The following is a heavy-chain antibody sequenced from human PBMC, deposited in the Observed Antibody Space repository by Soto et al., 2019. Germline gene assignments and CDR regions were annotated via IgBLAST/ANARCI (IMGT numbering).Heavy chain of an antibody. V-gene: IGHV4-34*01. CDR2: INHSGST. Sequence: SETLSLTCAVYGGSFIGYYWSWIRQPPGKGLEWIGDINHSGSTNYNPSLKSRVTISVDTSKNQFSLKLSSVTAADTAVYYCARYSNYVAFYMDVWGKGTTVTVSS. CDR3: ARYSNYVAFYMDV. J-gene: IGHJ6*03. D-gene: IGHD4-4*01. CDR1: GGSFIGYY.